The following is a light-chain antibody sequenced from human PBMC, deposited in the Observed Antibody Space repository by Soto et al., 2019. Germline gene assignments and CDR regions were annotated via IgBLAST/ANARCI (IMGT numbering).Light chain of an antibody. J-gene: IGLJ1*01. Sequence: QSVLTQPRSVSGSPGQSVTISCTGTSSDVGGYNYVSWYQQHPGKAPKLMIYDVSKRPSGVPDRFSGSKSGNTASLTISGLQAEDEADYYCCSYGGSYGYVFGTGTKVTVL. CDR3: CSYGGSYGYV. V-gene: IGLV2-11*01. CDR1: SSDVGGYNY. CDR2: DVS.